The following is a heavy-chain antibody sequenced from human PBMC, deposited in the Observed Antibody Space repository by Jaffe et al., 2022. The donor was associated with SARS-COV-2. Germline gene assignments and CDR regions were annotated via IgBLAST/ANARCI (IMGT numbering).Heavy chain of an antibody. Sequence: EVQLVESGGGLVQPGGSLRLSCAASGFTFSSYSMNWVRQAPGKGLEWVSYISSSSSTIYYADSVKGRFTISRDNAKNSLYLQMNSLRAEDTAVYYCARAVPAAMYYYYMDVWGKGTTVTVSS. V-gene: IGHV3-48*01. J-gene: IGHJ6*03. CDR3: ARAVPAAMYYYYMDV. D-gene: IGHD2-2*01. CDR2: ISSSSSTI. CDR1: GFTFSSYS.